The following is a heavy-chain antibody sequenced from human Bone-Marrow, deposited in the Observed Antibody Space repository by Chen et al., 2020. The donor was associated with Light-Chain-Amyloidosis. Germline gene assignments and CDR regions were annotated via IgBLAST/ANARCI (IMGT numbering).Heavy chain of an antibody. J-gene: IGHJ6*02. V-gene: IGHV1-69*13. D-gene: IGHD2-8*01. CDR2: IIPIFGTA. Sequence: QVQLVQSGAEVKEPGASVRVSCKVSGYTVSDLSIHWVRQAPGKGLEWMGGIIPIFGTANDAQKFQGRVTITADESTSTAYMELSSLRSEDTAVYYCARDRGRYCTNGVCYIPPVAGNYYYYGMDVWGQGTTVTVSS. CDR1: GYTVSDLS. CDR3: ARDRGRYCTNGVCYIPPVAGNYYYYGMDV.